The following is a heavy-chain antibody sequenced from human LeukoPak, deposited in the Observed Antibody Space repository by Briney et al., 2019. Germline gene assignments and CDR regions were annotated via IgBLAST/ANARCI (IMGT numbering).Heavy chain of an antibody. Sequence: PSQTLSLTCTVSGGSISSGDYYWSWIRQPPGKGLEWIGYIYYSGSTYYNPSLKSRVTISVDTSKNQFSLKLSSVTAADTAVYYCARTLRGYSYGVPAGILDYWGQGTLVTVSS. D-gene: IGHD5-18*01. CDR1: GGSISSGDYY. CDR3: ARTLRGYSYGVPAGILDY. J-gene: IGHJ4*02. CDR2: IYYSGST. V-gene: IGHV4-30-4*01.